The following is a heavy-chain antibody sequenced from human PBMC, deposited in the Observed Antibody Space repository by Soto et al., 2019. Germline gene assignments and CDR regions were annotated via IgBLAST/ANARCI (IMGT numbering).Heavy chain of an antibody. Sequence: HPGGSLRLSCAASGFAFRSYWLHWVRQASGKGLMVVSRITGDGTNTAYATSVEGRFTISRDNAKNMVYLQMDSLKPEDTAVYYCARDGGDGTPFDYWGQGALVTVSS. CDR2: ITGDGTNT. D-gene: IGHD2-21*01. J-gene: IGHJ4*02. CDR3: ARDGGDGTPFDY. V-gene: IGHV3-74*01. CDR1: GFAFRSYW.